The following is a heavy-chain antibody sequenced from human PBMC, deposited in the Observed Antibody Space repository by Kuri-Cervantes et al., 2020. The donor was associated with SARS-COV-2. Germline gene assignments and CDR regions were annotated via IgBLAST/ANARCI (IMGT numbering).Heavy chain of an antibody. J-gene: IGHJ4*02. CDR1: GDSMSGSY. V-gene: IGHV4-59*01. Sequence: GSLRLSCIVSGDSMSGSYWTWMRKSPGRGLEWIGYVSDTGSRYNPSLGGRVTISVDTSKNQFSLRLTSVTAADTALYSCAKDKIGDGKPIIYWGRGILVTVSS. CDR3: AKDKIGDGKPIIY. CDR2: VSDTGSR. D-gene: IGHD1-14*01.